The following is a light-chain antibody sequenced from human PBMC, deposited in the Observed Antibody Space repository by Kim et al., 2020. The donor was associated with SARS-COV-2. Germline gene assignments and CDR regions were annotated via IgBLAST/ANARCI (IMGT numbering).Light chain of an antibody. V-gene: IGKV3-15*01. J-gene: IGKJ4*01. CDR1: QSLSTH. Sequence: SLSLGERATLSCRASQSLSTHLAWFQQKPGQAPRLLIYGASTRATGIPARFSGSGSGTEFTLTISSLQSEDLAVYYCHFYNDWPLTFGGGTKVEI. CDR2: GAS. CDR3: HFYNDWPLT.